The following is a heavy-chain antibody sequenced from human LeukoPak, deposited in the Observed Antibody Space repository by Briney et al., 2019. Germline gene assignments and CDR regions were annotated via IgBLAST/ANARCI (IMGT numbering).Heavy chain of an antibody. CDR1: GFTFGDYA. CDR3: TRDPYSSGGYVDY. J-gene: IGHJ4*02. CDR2: IRSKAYGGTT. V-gene: IGHV3-49*03. D-gene: IGHD2-21*01. Sequence: PGGSLRLSCTASGFTFGDYAMGWFRQAPGKGLEWVGFIRSKAYGGTTEYAASVKGRFTISRDDSKSIAYLQMNSLKTEDTAVYYCTRDPYSSGGYVDYWGQGTLVTVSS.